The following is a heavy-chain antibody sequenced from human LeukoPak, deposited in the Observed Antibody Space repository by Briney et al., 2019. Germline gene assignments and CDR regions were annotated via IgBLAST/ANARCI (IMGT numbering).Heavy chain of an antibody. V-gene: IGHV4-30-2*01. D-gene: IGHD3-22*01. CDR3: ASIYGDYYDSSGYYLDAPYYYGMDV. CDR2: IYHSGST. Sequence: SQTLSLTCAVSGGSISSGGYSWSWIRQPPGKGLEWIGYIYHSGSTYYNPSLKSRVTISVDRSKNQFSLKLSSVTAADTAVYYCASIYGDYYDSSGYYLDAPYYYGMDVWGQGTTVTVSS. CDR1: GGSISSGGYS. J-gene: IGHJ6*02.